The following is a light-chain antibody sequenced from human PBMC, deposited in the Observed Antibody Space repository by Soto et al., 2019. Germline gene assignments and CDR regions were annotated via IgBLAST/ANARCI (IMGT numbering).Light chain of an antibody. J-gene: IGKJ1*01. CDR1: QSISSW. Sequence: DIQMTQSPSTLSASVGDRVTITCRASQSISSWLAWYQQKPGKAPKLPFYKASSLESGVPSRCSCSGSGTEFTLTISSLQPDDFATYYCKQYNSYAWTFGQGTKVEIK. V-gene: IGKV1-5*03. CDR3: KQYNSYAWT. CDR2: KAS.